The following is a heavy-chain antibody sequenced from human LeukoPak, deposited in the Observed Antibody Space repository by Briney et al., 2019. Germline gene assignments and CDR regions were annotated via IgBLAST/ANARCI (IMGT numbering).Heavy chain of an antibody. D-gene: IGHD2-21*02. CDR2: ISYDGSNK. CDR3: AKGGPGDGNWFDL. Sequence: GGSLRLSCVASGFTFSGYDIHWVRQAPGKGLEWVTLISYDGSNKYYADSVKGRFTISRDDPKNTLYLQMNSLRGEDTAVYYCAKGGPGDGNWFDLWGQGTLVTVSS. V-gene: IGHV3-30*18. J-gene: IGHJ5*02. CDR1: GFTFSGYD.